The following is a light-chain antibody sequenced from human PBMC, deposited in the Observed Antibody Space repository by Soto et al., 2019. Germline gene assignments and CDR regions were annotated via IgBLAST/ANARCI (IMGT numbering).Light chain of an antibody. J-gene: IGLJ2*01. Sequence: QSVLTQPPSVSAAPGQKVTISCSGSSSNIGNNYVSWYQQLPGTAPKLLIYENNKRPSGIPDRFSGSKSGTSATLGITGLQTGDEADYYCGTWDSSLSAHVVFGGGTKVTVL. CDR3: GTWDSSLSAHVV. V-gene: IGLV1-51*02. CDR2: ENN. CDR1: SSNIGNNY.